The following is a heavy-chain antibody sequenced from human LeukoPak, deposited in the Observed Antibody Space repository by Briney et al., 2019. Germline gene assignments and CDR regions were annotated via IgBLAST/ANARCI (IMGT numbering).Heavy chain of an antibody. CDR3: ARGGGLMRSP. Sequence: GGSLRLSCAASGFTFSDYYMNWVRQAPGKGLEWVSSISSSSSYIYYADSVKGRFTISRDNAKNSLYLQMNSLRAEDTAVYYCARGGGLMRSPWGQGTLVTVSS. CDR2: ISSSSSYI. CDR1: GFTFSDYY. D-gene: IGHD3-16*01. V-gene: IGHV3-21*01. J-gene: IGHJ5*02.